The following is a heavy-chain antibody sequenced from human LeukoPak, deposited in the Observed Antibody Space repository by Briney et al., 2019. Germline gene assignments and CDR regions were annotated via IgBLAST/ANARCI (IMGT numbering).Heavy chain of an antibody. J-gene: IGHJ3*02. CDR3: ARATNYYYDSSGYPDAFDI. Sequence: SETLSLTCTVSGGSISSYYWNWIRQPPGKGLEWIGYIYSSGDTNYNPSLKSRVIISVDTSKNQFSLKVMSVTAADTAVYYCARATNYYYDSSGYPDAFDIWGQGTMVTVSS. CDR1: GGSISSYY. D-gene: IGHD3-22*01. V-gene: IGHV4-59*01. CDR2: IYSSGDT.